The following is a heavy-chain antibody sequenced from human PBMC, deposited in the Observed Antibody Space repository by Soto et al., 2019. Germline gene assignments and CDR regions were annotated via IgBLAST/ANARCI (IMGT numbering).Heavy chain of an antibody. D-gene: IGHD4-17*01. V-gene: IGHV3-7*01. J-gene: IGHJ4*02. CDR3: ARGHYGRDY. CDR1: EFTFSQHW. Sequence: GGSLRLSCGASEFTFSQHWMSWVRQAPGKGLEWVADIKPDGSDKYYVDSVKGRFTISRDNARHSVYLQMNSLRAEDTAMYYCARGHYGRDYWGQGTPVTVSS. CDR2: IKPDGSDK.